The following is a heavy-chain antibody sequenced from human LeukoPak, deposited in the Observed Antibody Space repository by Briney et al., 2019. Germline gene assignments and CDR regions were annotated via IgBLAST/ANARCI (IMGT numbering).Heavy chain of an antibody. D-gene: IGHD4-17*01. CDR2: MNPNSGNT. J-gene: IGHJ5*02. CDR1: GYTFTSYD. CDR3: ARIDYGDYIGSLGWFDP. Sequence: ASVKVSCKASGYTFTSYDINWVRQATGQGLEWMGWMNPNSGNTGYAQKLQGRVTMTTDTSTSTAYMELRSLRSDDTAVYYCARIDYGDYIGSLGWFDPWGQGTLVTVSS. V-gene: IGHV1-8*02.